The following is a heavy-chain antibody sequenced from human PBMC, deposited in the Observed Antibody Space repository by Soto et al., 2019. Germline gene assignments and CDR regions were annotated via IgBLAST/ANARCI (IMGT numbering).Heavy chain of an antibody. CDR2: IYNGGTT. V-gene: IGHV4-59*02. CDR3: ARGGPSSKWLDP. Sequence: LSLTCTVSGGSVSSYYWSWVRQPPGKRPEWIAYIYNGGTTNYNPSLKSRATISLDTSKNQFSLKLSSVTAADTAVYFCARGGPSSKWLDPWGQGIQVTVSS. CDR1: GGSVSSYY. J-gene: IGHJ5*02.